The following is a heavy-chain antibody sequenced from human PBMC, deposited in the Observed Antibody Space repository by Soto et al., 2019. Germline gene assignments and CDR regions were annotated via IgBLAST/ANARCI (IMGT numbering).Heavy chain of an antibody. CDR2: VSRAGTYT. CDR1: GFTFSSYA. CDR3: VKDTVTEDLGES. D-gene: IGHD3-16*01. J-gene: IGHJ5*02. V-gene: IGHV3-23*01. Sequence: ESGGDVVRPGGSLRLSCAASGFTFSSYAMGWVRQAPGKGLEWVAGVSRAGTYTFYADSVRGRFSISRDTSRDIVDLYMNALRGDDTAVYCCVKDTVTEDLGESWGQGTLVSVSS.